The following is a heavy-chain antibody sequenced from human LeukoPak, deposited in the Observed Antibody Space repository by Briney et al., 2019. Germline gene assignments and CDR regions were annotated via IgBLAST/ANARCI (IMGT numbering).Heavy chain of an antibody. J-gene: IGHJ6*02. CDR3: ATPGEYSSSWFYYYYYGMDV. D-gene: IGHD6-13*01. Sequence: GGSLRLSCAASGFTFSSYSMSWVRQAPGKGLEWVSAISGSGGSTYYADSVKGRFTISRDNSKNTLYLQMNSLRAEDTAVYYCATPGEYSSSWFYYYYYGMDVWGRGITATVSS. V-gene: IGHV3-23*01. CDR1: GFTFSSYS. CDR2: ISGSGGST.